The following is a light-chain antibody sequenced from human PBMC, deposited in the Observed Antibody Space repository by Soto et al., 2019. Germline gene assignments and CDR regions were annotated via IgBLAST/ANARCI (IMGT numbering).Light chain of an antibody. CDR3: QQSYSTLTWT. J-gene: IGKJ1*01. V-gene: IGKV1-39*01. Sequence: DIQMTQSPSSLSASVGDRVTITCRASQSISSYLNWYQQKPGKAPKLLIYAASSLQSGVPSRFSGSGSGTDFTLTISSLQPEDFATYDGQQSYSTLTWTFGQGTKVDIK. CDR2: AAS. CDR1: QSISSY.